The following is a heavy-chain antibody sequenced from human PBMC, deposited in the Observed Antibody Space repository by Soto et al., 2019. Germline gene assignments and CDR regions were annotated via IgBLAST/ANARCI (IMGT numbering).Heavy chain of an antibody. CDR3: ATAVGIAPTGEDGMDV. Sequence: QVQLVQSGAEVKKTGSSVKVSCKASGGTFSIYGFSWVRQAPGQGPEWVGGVIPILTTPNYAQKVKGRVTIVADESTTTVYMELSSLKVEDTAVYYCATAVGIAPTGEDGMDVWGQGTSVTVSS. CDR1: GGTFSIYG. D-gene: IGHD2-8*02. CDR2: VIPILTTP. V-gene: IGHV1-69*01. J-gene: IGHJ6*02.